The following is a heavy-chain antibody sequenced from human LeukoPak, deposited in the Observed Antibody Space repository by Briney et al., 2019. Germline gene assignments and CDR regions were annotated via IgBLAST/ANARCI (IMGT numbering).Heavy chain of an antibody. CDR3: ARGIAAAGTTPNYGMDV. Sequence: GASVKVSCKASGYTFIGYYIHWVRQAPGQGLEWMGRINPNSGGTNYAQKFQGWVTMTRDTSISTAYMELSRLRSDDTAVYYCARGIAAAGTTPNYGMDVWGQGTTVTVSS. CDR1: GYTFIGYY. V-gene: IGHV1-2*04. J-gene: IGHJ6*02. D-gene: IGHD6-13*01. CDR2: INPNSGGT.